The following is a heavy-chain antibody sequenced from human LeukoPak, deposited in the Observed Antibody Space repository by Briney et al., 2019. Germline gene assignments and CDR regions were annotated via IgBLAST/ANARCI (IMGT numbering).Heavy chain of an antibody. CDR3: ARDSGGGYAMDV. CDR2: ISVRSGAI. D-gene: IGHD3-10*01. J-gene: IGHJ6*02. Sequence: GGSLRLSCAASGFTFNSYHMDWVRQAPGKGLEWVSYISVRSGAIYYADSVKGRFTITRDNARNSLYLQMNSLRDEDTAVYYCARDSGGGYAMDVWGQGTTVTVSS. CDR1: GFTFNSYH. V-gene: IGHV3-48*02.